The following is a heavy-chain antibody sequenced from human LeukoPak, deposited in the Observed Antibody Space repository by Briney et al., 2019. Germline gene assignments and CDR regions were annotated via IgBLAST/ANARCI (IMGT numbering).Heavy chain of an antibody. Sequence: PGGSLRLSCAASGFTFNLHAISWVRQAPGKGLEWVSAISGSGGSTYYADSVKGRFTISRDNAKTSLYLQMNSLRAEDTAVYYCARHLSGITGYTYGRGIDYWGQGTLVTVSS. CDR3: ARHLSGITGYTYGRGIDY. D-gene: IGHD5-18*01. V-gene: IGHV3-23*01. J-gene: IGHJ4*02. CDR2: ISGSGGST. CDR1: GFTFNLHA.